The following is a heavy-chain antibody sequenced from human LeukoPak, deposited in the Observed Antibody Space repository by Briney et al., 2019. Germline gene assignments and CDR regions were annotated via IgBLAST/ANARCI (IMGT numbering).Heavy chain of an antibody. V-gene: IGHV3-15*01. CDR2: IKRKTDGGTI. D-gene: IGHD4-17*01. CDR1: GFTFSNAW. Sequence: GGSLRLSCAASGFTFSNAWMSWVRQVPGKGLEWVGRIKRKTDGGTIDYGAAVKGRFTVSRDDSKNTLYLQMDSLKSEDTAVYYCATYDYGDYYFFYGMDVWGQGTTVTVSS. CDR3: ATYDYGDYYFFYGMDV. J-gene: IGHJ6*02.